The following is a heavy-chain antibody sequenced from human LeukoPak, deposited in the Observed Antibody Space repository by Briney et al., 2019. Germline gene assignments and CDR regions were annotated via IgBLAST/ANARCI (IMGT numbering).Heavy chain of an antibody. D-gene: IGHD2-2*01. CDR2: ISSSGSTI. J-gene: IGHJ4*02. CDR3: AREGWKYQLL. V-gene: IGHV3-11*04. CDR1: GFTVSSNY. Sequence: PGGSLRLSCAASGFTVSSNYMSWVRQAPGKGLEWVSYISSSGSTIYYADSVKGRFTISRDNAKNSLYLQMNSLRAEDTALYYCAREGWKYQLLWGQGTLVTVSS.